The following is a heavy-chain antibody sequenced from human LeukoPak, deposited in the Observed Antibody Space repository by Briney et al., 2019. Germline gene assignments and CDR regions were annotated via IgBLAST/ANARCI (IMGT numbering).Heavy chain of an antibody. V-gene: IGHV4-59*08. D-gene: IGHD1-26*01. CDR3: ASHISSGGTYAYFDY. CDR2: IYYSGSI. CDR1: GGSISTYY. J-gene: IGHJ4*02. Sequence: SETLSLTCTVSGGSISTYYWSWIRQPPGKGLEWIGYIYYSGSINYNPSLKSRVTISVDTSKNQFSLKLSSVTAAGTAVYYCASHISSGGTYAYFDYWGQGTLVTVSS.